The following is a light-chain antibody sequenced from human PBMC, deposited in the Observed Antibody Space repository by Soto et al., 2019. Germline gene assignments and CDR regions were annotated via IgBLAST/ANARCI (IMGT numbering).Light chain of an antibody. J-gene: IGLJ2*01. CDR1: SSNIGSNA. CDR3: AAWYDSQKGVL. CDR2: SNN. Sequence: QSVLTQPPSASGTPGQRVTISCSGSSSNIGSNAVNWYHQLPVTAPKLLIYSNNQRPSGVPDRFSGSNSGTTASLAISGLQSDYEADYYCAAWYDSQKGVLFGGGTKLTVL. V-gene: IGLV1-44*01.